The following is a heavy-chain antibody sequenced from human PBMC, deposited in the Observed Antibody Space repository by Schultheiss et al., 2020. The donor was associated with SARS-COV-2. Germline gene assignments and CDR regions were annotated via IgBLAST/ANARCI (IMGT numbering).Heavy chain of an antibody. J-gene: IGHJ6*02. CDR1: GFTFSSYW. CDR3: ATLVAAYYYYYGMDV. V-gene: IGHV3-7*01. CDR2: IKQDGSEK. Sequence: GGSLRLSCAASGFTFSSYWMSWVRQAPGKGLEWVAYIKQDGSEKYYVDSVKGRFTISRDNAKNSLYLQMNSLRAEDTAVYYCATLVAAYYYYYGMDVWGQGTTVTVSS. D-gene: IGHD2-15*01.